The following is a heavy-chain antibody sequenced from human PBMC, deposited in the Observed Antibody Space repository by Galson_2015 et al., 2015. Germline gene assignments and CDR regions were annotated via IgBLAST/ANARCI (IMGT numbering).Heavy chain of an antibody. D-gene: IGHD6-19*01. CDR1: GGSISSYS. CDR3: ARGRWLSRGAFDI. Sequence: ETLSLTCTVSGGSISSYSWSWIRQPPGKGLEWIGYIYYSGSTNYNPSLKSRVTISVDTSKNQFSLKLSSVTAADTAVYYCARGRWLSRGAFDIWGQGTMVTVSS. CDR2: IYYSGST. J-gene: IGHJ3*02. V-gene: IGHV4-59*01.